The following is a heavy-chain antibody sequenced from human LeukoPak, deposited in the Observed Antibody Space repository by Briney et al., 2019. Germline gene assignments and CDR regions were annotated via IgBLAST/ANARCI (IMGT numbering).Heavy chain of an antibody. D-gene: IGHD5-18*01. CDR2: ISGSGGST. CDR3: AKGSPARLCRPTAMVY. V-gene: IGHV3-23*01. Sequence: GGSLRLSCAASGFTFSSYAMSWVRQAPGKGLEWVSAISGSGGSTYYADSVKGRFTISRDNSKNTLYLQVNSLRAGHTAVYYCAKGSPARLCRPTAMVYWGQGTLVSVSS. J-gene: IGHJ4*02. CDR1: GFTFSSYA.